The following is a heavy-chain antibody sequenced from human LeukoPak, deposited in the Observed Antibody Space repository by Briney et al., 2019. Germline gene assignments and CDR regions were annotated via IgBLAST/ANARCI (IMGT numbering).Heavy chain of an antibody. J-gene: IGHJ4*02. CDR1: GGSIYNYY. Sequence: SETLSLTCTVLGGSIYNYYWSWIRQPPGKGLEWIGYIYYSGSTNYNPSLKSRVTMSVDTSKNQFSLNLRSVTAADTAVYYCARFTMVRGVIIRGFDYWGQGTLVTVSS. CDR3: ARFTMVRGVIIRGFDY. D-gene: IGHD3-10*01. V-gene: IGHV4-59*01. CDR2: IYYSGST.